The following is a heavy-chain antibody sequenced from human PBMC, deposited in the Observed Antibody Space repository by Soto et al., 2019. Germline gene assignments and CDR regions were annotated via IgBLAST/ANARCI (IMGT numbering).Heavy chain of an antibody. CDR3: ARASSYYYYGMDV. V-gene: IGHV4-59*01. J-gene: IGHJ6*02. CDR1: GGSISSYY. Sequence: PSETLSLTXTVSGGSISSYYWSWIRQPPGKGLEWIGYIYYSGSTNYNPSLKSRVTISVDTSKNQFSLKLSSVTAADTAVYYCARASSYYYYGMDVWGQGTTVTVSS. CDR2: IYYSGST.